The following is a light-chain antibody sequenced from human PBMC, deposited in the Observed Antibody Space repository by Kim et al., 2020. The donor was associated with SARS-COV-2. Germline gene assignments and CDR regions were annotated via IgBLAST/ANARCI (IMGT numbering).Light chain of an antibody. Sequence: DIQMTQSPSSLSTSVGDRVIITCRASQNITRHLNWYQQRPGKAPSLLIFAASILETGVPSRFSGGGSGTDFTLTISSLQREDFAAYYCQESYSTPRAFGGRTKV. J-gene: IGKJ4*01. V-gene: IGKV1-39*01. CDR3: QESYSTPRA. CDR1: QNITRH. CDR2: AAS.